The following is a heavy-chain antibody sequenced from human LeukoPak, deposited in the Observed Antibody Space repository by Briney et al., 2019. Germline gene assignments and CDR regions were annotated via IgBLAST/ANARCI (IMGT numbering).Heavy chain of an antibody. CDR1: SGSISGYY. CDR2: IDYSGST. J-gene: IGHJ6*02. CDR3: ALDISNYYFRGMNV. D-gene: IGHD3-9*01. Sequence: SETLSLTCAVYSGSISGYYWSWIRQSPGSGLEWIGQIDYSGSTNYNPSLKSRVTISVDMSKYQFSLKLSSVTAADTAVYFCALDISNYYFRGMNVWGQGTTVTVSS. V-gene: IGHV4-34*01.